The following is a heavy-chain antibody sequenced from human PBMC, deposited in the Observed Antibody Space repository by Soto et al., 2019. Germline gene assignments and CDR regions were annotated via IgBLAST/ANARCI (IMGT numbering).Heavy chain of an antibody. J-gene: IGHJ6*04. D-gene: IGHD1-26*01. CDR1: GFSFSSFA. V-gene: IGHV3-23*01. Sequence: EVLLLESGGGLVQPGGSLRLSCEASGFSFSSFAMNWVRQAPGKGLEWVSAIGDSGASTYYADSVKGRFTISRDNSRNTLYLQLNSLRAEDTAVYYCAKGVELDVWGNGNRVTVSS. CDR3: AKGVELDV. CDR2: IGDSGAST.